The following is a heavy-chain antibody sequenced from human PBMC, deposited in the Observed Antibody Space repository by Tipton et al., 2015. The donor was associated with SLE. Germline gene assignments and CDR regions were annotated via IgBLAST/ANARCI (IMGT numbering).Heavy chain of an antibody. V-gene: IGHV3-20*04. CDR1: GFIVSNNY. CDR2: INWNGGST. CDR3: ARSTYMDV. Sequence: SLRLSCAASGFIVSNNYMSWVRQAPGKGLEWVSGINWNGGSTGYADSVKGRFTISRDNARNSLYLQMNSLRAEDTAVYYCARSTYMDVWGKGTTVTVSS. J-gene: IGHJ6*03.